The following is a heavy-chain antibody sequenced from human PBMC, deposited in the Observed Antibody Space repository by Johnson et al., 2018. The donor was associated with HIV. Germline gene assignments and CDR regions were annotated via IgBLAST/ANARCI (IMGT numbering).Heavy chain of an antibody. CDR2: IRYDGSEK. D-gene: IGHD2-15*01. V-gene: IGHV3-30*02. J-gene: IGHJ3*02. Sequence: QVQLVESGGGVVQPGGSLRLSCAASGFTFTSYGMHWVRQAPGKGLEWVAFIRYDGSEKYYVDSVKGRFTISRDNSKNTLYLQMDSLRGEDTAVYYCARDPNWSNCSGVTGYSAAFDIWGQGTMVTVSS. CDR1: GFTFTSYG. CDR3: ARDPNWSNCSGVTGYSAAFDI.